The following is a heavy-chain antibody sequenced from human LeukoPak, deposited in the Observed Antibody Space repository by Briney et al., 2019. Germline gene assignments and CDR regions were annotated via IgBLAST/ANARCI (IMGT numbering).Heavy chain of an antibody. V-gene: IGHV1-46*01. CDR1: GYTLTSYY. J-gene: IGHJ4*02. CDR3: ARGAEGGIAAPTIDY. D-gene: IGHD6-13*01. CDR2: INPSGGST. Sequence: ASVKVSCTASGYTLTSYYMHWVRQAPGQGLEWMGRINPSGGSTSYAQKFQGRVTITADESTSTAYMELSSLRSEDTAVYYCARGAEGGIAAPTIDYWGRGTLVTVSS.